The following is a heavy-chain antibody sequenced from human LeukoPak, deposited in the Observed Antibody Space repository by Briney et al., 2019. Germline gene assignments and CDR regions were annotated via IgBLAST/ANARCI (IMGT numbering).Heavy chain of an antibody. CDR3: ASTIFGVVPLYGFDY. CDR2: IYYSGST. J-gene: IGHJ4*02. CDR1: GGSVSSGSYY. V-gene: IGHV4-61*01. Sequence: SETLSLTCTVSGGSVSSGSYYWSWIRQPPGKGLEWIGYIYYSGSTNYNPSLKSRVTISVDTSKNQFSLKLSSVTAADTAVYYCASTIFGVVPLYGFDYWGQGTLVTVSS. D-gene: IGHD3-3*01.